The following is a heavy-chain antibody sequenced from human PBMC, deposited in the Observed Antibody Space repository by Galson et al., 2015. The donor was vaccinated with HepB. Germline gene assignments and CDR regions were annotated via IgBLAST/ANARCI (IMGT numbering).Heavy chain of an antibody. CDR1: GYKFSNYW. CDR2: IYPGDSDT. V-gene: IGHV5-51*03. D-gene: IGHD3-3*01. CDR3: ASPLTIAATSLINS. Sequence: QSGAEVTKPGESLKISCKGSGYKFSNYWIGWVCQMPGKGLEWMGIIYPGDSDTRYSPSFQGQVTISVDKSISTVYLQWSSLKASDTAMYYYASPLTIAATSLINSWGQGTVVTVSS. J-gene: IGHJ4*02.